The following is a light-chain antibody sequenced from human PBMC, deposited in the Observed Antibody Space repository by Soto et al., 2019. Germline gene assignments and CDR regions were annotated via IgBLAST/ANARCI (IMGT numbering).Light chain of an antibody. J-gene: IGKJ4*01. CDR1: QSISSY. CDR2: AAS. Sequence: DIQMSQCPSSLSASVGDRVTITCQASQSISSYLNWYQQKPGKAPKLLIYAASSLQSGVPSRFSGSGSGTDFTLTISSLQPEDFATYYCQRSFRTPLTFGGGTKVEIK. V-gene: IGKV1-39*01. CDR3: QRSFRTPLT.